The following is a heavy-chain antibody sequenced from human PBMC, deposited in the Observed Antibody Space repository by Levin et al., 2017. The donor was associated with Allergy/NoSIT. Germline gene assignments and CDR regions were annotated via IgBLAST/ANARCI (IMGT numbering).Heavy chain of an antibody. CDR1: GFTFSDYA. D-gene: IGHD4-17*01. V-gene: IGHV3-30*04. Sequence: GESLKISCVASGFTFSDYAMHWARQAPGRGLEWVAVISYNGNIKNNADSVQGRFTISRSNSNNTLYLQMNSLRIEDTGVYYCARDYWTYTATSDGTDVWGQGTTVTVSS. J-gene: IGHJ6*02. CDR2: ISYNGNIK. CDR3: ARDYWTYTATSDGTDV.